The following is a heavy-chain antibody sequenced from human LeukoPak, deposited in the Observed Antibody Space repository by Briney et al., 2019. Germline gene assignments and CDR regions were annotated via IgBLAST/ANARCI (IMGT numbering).Heavy chain of an antibody. V-gene: IGHV3-33*08. J-gene: IGHJ3*02. CDR3: ARRRDDLDAFDI. Sequence: GGSLRLSCAASGFTFSSYSMNWVRQAPGKGLEWVAVIWYDGSNKYYADSVKGRFTISRDNSKNTLYLQMNSLRAEDTAVYYCARRRDDLDAFDIWGQGTMVTVSS. CDR2: IWYDGSNK. CDR1: GFTFSSYS.